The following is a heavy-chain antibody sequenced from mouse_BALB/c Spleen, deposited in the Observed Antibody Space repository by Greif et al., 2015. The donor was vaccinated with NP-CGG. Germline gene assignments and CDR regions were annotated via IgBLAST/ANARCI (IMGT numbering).Heavy chain of an antibody. CDR1: GYTFTSYY. CDR3: TRSDYYGPHFDY. D-gene: IGHD1-1*01. Sequence: VKLMESGAELVKPGASVKLSCKASGYTFTSYYMYWVKQRPGQGLEWIGAINPSNGGTNFNEKFKSKATLTVDKSSSTAYMQLSSLTSEDSAVYYCTRSDYYGPHFDYWGQGTTLTVSS. J-gene: IGHJ2*01. V-gene: IGHV1S81*02. CDR2: INPSNGGT.